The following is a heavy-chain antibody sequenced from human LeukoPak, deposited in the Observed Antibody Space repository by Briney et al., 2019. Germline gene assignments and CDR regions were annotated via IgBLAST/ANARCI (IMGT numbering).Heavy chain of an antibody. D-gene: IGHD1-7*01. J-gene: IGHJ4*02. CDR1: GFTFDDYA. V-gene: IGHV3-20*01. CDR3: ARKGLGGELGGFDS. CDR2: INWNGDNT. Sequence: GASLRLSWVASGFTFDDYAMSWVRHAPGKGLEWVSGINWNGDNTVYADSVKGRFTISRDNAKNSLYLQMNSLRVEDTALYHCARKGLGGELGGFDSWGQGTLVTVSS.